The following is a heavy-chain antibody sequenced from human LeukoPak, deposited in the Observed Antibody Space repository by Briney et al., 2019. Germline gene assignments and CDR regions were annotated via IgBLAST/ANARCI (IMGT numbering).Heavy chain of an antibody. D-gene: IGHD3-22*01. J-gene: IGHJ3*02. CDR1: GFTFSSYA. CDR3: ARDPYYSESRGYGFGAFDI. V-gene: IGHV3-23*01. CDR2: ISGSGGST. Sequence: GGSLRLSCAASGFTFSSYAMSWVRQAPGKGLEWVSAISGSGGSTYYADSVKGRFTISRDNSKNTLYLQMNSLRAEDTAVYYCARDPYYSESRGYGFGAFDIWGQGTMVTVSS.